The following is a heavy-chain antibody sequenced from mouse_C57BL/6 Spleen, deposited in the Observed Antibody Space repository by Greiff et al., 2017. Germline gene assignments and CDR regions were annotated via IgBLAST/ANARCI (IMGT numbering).Heavy chain of an antibody. CDR3: ARKEIYYYGSSPYYAMDY. V-gene: IGHV2-9-1*01. CDR2: IWTGGGT. Sequence: VQQKESGPGLVAPSQSLSITCTVSGFSLTSYAISWVRQPPGKGLEWLGVIWTGGGTNYTSALKSRLSISKDNSKSQVFLKMNSLKTDDTARYYCARKEIYYYGSSPYYAMDYWGQGTSVTVSS. CDR1: GFSLTSYA. D-gene: IGHD1-1*01. J-gene: IGHJ4*01.